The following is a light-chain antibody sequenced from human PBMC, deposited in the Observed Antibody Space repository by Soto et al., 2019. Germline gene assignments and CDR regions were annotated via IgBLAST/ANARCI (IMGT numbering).Light chain of an antibody. CDR2: SNS. V-gene: IGLV1-40*01. J-gene: IGLJ2*01. Sequence: QSVLTQPPSVSGAPGQTVTISCTGSSSNIGAGYDVHWYQQLPGTAPKLLIYSNSNRPSGVPDRFSGSKSGTSASLAITGLQAEDEADYYCQSYDIGLRVFGGGTKLTVL. CDR3: QSYDIGLRV. CDR1: SSNIGAGYD.